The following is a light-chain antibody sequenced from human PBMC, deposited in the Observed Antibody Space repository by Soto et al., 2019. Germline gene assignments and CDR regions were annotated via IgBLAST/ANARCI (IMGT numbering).Light chain of an antibody. CDR1: SSNIGAGHV. CDR2: GSS. V-gene: IGLV1-40*01. CDR3: QSYDNTLSASL. Sequence: QSVLTQPPSVSGAPGQRVTISCTGSSSNIGAGHVVHWYQQFPGRAPNLLIYGSSNRPSGVPDRLSGSKSGTSASLAITGLQAEDEADYYCQSYDNTLSASLFGGGTKLTVL. J-gene: IGLJ2*01.